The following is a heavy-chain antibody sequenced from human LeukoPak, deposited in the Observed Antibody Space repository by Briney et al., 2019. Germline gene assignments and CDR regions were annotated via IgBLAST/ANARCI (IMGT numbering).Heavy chain of an antibody. D-gene: IGHD4-17*01. J-gene: IGHJ4*02. CDR2: ISGSSGII. V-gene: IGHV3-48*01. CDR1: GFTFNTYT. Sequence: GGSLRLSYAASGFTFNTYTMNWVRQAPGKGLEWVSYISGSSGIIDYADSVRGRFTISRDNAKNSLYLQMNSLRAEDTAVYYCARVDYGDYLFDYWGQGTLVTVSS. CDR3: ARVDYGDYLFDY.